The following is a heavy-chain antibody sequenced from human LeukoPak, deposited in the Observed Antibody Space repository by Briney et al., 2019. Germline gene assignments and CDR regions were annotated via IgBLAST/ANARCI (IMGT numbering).Heavy chain of an antibody. Sequence: SGTLSLTCAVSGGSISSNTWWSWVRQPPGQGPEWIGEIYHSGSTKYNPSLKSRVSMSVDKSKNQFFLNLSSVTAADTAVYYCAGLVGRYSSGLYYYYFDYWGQGTLVTVSS. CDR2: IYHSGST. J-gene: IGHJ4*02. CDR3: AGLVGRYSSGLYYYYFDY. CDR1: GGSISSNTW. D-gene: IGHD3-22*01. V-gene: IGHV4-4*02.